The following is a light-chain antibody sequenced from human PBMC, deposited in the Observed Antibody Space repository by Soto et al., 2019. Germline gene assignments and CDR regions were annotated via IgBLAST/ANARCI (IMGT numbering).Light chain of an antibody. V-gene: IGKV1-39*01. J-gene: IGKJ1*01. Sequence: DIQITQSPSSLSSSVVERFTISCRASQSISRYLNWYQQKPGLVPKLLIYATSTLQSGVPSRFSGSGSGTDYTLTISSLQLEDFATYYCQQSYTIPLTFGQGTRWIS. CDR3: QQSYTIPLT. CDR1: QSISRY. CDR2: ATS.